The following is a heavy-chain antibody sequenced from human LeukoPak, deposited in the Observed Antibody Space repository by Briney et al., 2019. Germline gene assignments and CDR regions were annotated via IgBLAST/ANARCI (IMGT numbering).Heavy chain of an antibody. Sequence: SETLSLTCAVSGGSFSAYYWRGVRQPPGKGLEWIGEINHSGSSNYNSSLTSRVTILVDTSYKQFSLRLSSVTAADTAVYYCAPRGDIEHSYVYGKWFDPWGQGTRVTVSS. D-gene: IGHD5-18*01. CDR1: GGSFSAYY. J-gene: IGHJ5*02. V-gene: IGHV4-34*01. CDR2: INHSGSS. CDR3: APRGDIEHSYVYGKWFDP.